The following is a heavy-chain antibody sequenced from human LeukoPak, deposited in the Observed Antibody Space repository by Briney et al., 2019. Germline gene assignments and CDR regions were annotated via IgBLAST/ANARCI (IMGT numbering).Heavy chain of an antibody. D-gene: IGHD5-18*01. Sequence: TSETLSLTCTVSGGSISSHYWSWIRQPPGKGLEWIAYLFDSVNTKDNPSLQSRLTLSADTSKNQFSLRLSSVTAADTAVYYCATIKRGSIFGYFDFWGQGIKVTVSS. CDR1: GGSISSHY. CDR2: LFDSVNT. J-gene: IGHJ4*02. V-gene: IGHV4-59*11. CDR3: ATIKRGSIFGYFDF.